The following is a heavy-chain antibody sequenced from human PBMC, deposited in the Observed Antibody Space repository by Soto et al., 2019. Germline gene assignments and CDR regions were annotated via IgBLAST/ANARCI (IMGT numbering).Heavy chain of an antibody. CDR1: GFTFNNAW. J-gene: IGHJ4*01. CDR3: TTFPIVPFDY. V-gene: IGHV3-15*01. D-gene: IGHD2-2*01. CDR2: IKSKTDGWTT. Sequence: EVQLVEYGGGLVKPGGSLRVACAASGFTFNNAWMSWVRQAPGKGLEWVGRIKSKTDGWTTDYCAPVKGRFTISRDDSKNTLYLQMNSLKTEDTAVYYCTTFPIVPFDYWGHGTLVTVSS.